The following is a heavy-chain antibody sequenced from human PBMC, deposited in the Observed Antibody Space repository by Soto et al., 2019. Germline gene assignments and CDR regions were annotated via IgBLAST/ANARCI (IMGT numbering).Heavy chain of an antibody. CDR1: GLTVSGKKY. CDR3: ATWHEREHAYDV. D-gene: IGHD1-1*01. Sequence: GGSLRLSCAASGLTVSGKKYVAWVRQAPGKGLEWVSALYDVDGSFYSDSVKGRFTTSSDSSKTTVYLQMNGLRPADTAVYYCATWHEREHAYDVWGQGTTVTVSS. V-gene: IGHV3-53*01. J-gene: IGHJ3*01. CDR2: LYDVDGS.